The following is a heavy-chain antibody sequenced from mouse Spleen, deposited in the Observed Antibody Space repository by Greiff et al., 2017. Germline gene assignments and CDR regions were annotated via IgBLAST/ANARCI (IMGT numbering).Heavy chain of an antibody. Sequence: QVQLQQPGAELVKPGASVKMSCKASGYTFTSYWITWVKQRPGQGLEWIGDIYPGSGSTNYNEKFKSKATLTVDTSSSTAYMQLSSLTSEDSAVYYCARRGYDQAWFAYWGQGTLVTVSA. CDR2: IYPGSGST. J-gene: IGHJ3*01. D-gene: IGHD2-10*02. CDR3: ARRGYDQAWFAY. CDR1: GYTFTSYW. V-gene: IGHV1-55*01.